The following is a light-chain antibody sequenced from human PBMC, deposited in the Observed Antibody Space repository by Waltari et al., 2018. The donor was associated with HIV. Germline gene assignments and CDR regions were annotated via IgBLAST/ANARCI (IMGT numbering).Light chain of an antibody. J-gene: IGLJ3*02. Sequence: QLVLTQAPSASASMGAAVKITCTLSRGHSNYDIEWHQQQPEKGPLYLMKLNSDGSHSKGDGIPDRFSRPSSGAERYLPISSLQSEVEADYYCQPWDTGIRVFCGGTKLTVL. CDR1: RGHSNYD. V-gene: IGLV4-69*01. CDR2: LNSDGSH. CDR3: QPWDTGIRV.